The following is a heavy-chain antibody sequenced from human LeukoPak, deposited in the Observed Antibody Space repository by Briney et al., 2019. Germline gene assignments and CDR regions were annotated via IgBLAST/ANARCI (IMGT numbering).Heavy chain of an antibody. CDR1: GFTFSSYG. J-gene: IGHJ4*02. CDR2: ISYDGSNK. V-gene: IGHV3-30*18. D-gene: IGHD3-3*02. Sequence: GESLRLSCAASGFTFSSYGMHWVRQAPGKGLEWVAVISYDGSNKYYADSVKGRFTISRDNSKNTLYLQMNSLRAEDTAVYYCAKDLAHADATFDYWGQGTLVTVSS. CDR3: AKDLAHADATFDY.